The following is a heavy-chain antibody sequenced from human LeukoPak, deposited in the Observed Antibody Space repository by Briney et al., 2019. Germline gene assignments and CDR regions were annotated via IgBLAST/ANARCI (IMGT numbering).Heavy chain of an antibody. J-gene: IGHJ3*02. CDR3: AKEVRGDAFDI. CDR2: ISYDGSNK. V-gene: IGHV3-30*18. CDR1: EFTFRSYD. Sequence: GGSLRLSCVASEFTFRSYDMHWVRQAPGKGLEWVAVISYDGSNKDYADSVKGRFTISRDNTKNTLFLQMNSQRAEDTAVYYCAKEVRGDAFDIWGQGTMVTVSS. D-gene: IGHD3-16*01.